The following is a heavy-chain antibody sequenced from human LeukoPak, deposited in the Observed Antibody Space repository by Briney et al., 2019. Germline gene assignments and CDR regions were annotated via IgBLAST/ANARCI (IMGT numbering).Heavy chain of an antibody. Sequence: SQTLSLTCAISGDSVSSNSAAWNWIRQSPSRGLEWLGRTYYRSKWYNDYAVSVKSRMTINPDTSKNQFSLQLNSVTPEDTAVYYCARDKDYYDSSGYYYVAYFDYWGQGTLVTVSS. CDR3: ARDKDYYDSSGYYYVAYFDY. CDR2: TYYRSKWYN. V-gene: IGHV6-1*01. D-gene: IGHD3-22*01. J-gene: IGHJ4*02. CDR1: GDSVSSNSAA.